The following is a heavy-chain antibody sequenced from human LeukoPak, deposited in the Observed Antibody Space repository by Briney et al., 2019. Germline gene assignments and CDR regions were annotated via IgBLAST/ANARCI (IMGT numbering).Heavy chain of an antibody. CDR1: GYTFTGYY. CDR2: INPNSGGT. J-gene: IGHJ6*03. D-gene: IGHD5-18*01. Sequence: ASVKVSCKASGYTFTGYYMHWVRQAPGQGLEGMGWINPNSGGTNYAQKFQGRVTMTRDTSISTAYMELSRLRSEDTAVCYCARDTADTRYYMDVWGKGTTVTVSS. CDR3: ARDTADTRYYMDV. V-gene: IGHV1-2*02.